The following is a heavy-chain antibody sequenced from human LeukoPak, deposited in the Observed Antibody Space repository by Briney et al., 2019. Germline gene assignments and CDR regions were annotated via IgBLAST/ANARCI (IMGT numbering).Heavy chain of an antibody. Sequence: GGSLRCYGAASGFTFSDYYMSWIRQGPGKGLEWVSYISSSSSTIYYADSVKGRFTISRDNAKNSLYLQMNSLRAEDTAVYYCARDGLDYYGSGSYYNLYYFDYWGQGTLVTVSS. CDR1: GFTFSDYY. V-gene: IGHV3-11*01. D-gene: IGHD3-10*01. J-gene: IGHJ4*02. CDR3: ARDGLDYYGSGSYYNLYYFDY. CDR2: ISSSSSTI.